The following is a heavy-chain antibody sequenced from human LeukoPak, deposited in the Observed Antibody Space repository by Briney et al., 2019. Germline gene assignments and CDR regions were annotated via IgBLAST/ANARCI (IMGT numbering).Heavy chain of an antibody. V-gene: IGHV3-9*01. CDR3: AKDFDDAWFGELLFDY. Sequence: GGSLRLSCAASGFTFDDYAMHWVRQAPGKGLEWVSGISWNSGSIGYADSVKGRFTISRDNAKNSLYLQMNSLRAEDTALYYCAKDFDDAWFGELLFDYWGQGTLVTVSS. CDR2: ISWNSGSI. CDR1: GFTFDDYA. D-gene: IGHD3-10*01. J-gene: IGHJ4*02.